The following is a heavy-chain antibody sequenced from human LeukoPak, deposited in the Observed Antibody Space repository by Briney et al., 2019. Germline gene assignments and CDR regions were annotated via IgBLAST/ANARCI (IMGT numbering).Heavy chain of an antibody. V-gene: IGHV1-18*01. CDR1: GYTFTSYG. CDR3: ARDARGFTPGWFDP. J-gene: IGHJ5*02. D-gene: IGHD3-10*01. Sequence: VASVKVSCKASGYTFTSYGISWVRQAPGQGLEWMGWISAYNGNTNYAQKLQGRVTMTTDTSTSTAYMELRSLRSDDTAVYYCARDARGFTPGWFDPWGQGTLVTVSS. CDR2: ISAYNGNT.